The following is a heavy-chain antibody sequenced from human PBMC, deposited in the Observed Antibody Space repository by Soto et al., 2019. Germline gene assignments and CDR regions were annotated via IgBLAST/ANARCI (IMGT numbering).Heavy chain of an antibody. CDR2: IYHSGYT. CDR3: ARDSLTGNYFDP. D-gene: IGHD1-7*01. CDR1: GGSISSGGYA. V-gene: IGHV4-30-2*01. J-gene: IGHJ5*02. Sequence: QMRLQESGSGLVKPSQTLSLTCAVSGGSISSGGYAWNWIRQPPGKGLVWIGYIYHSGYTSYNPSLKNRVTISVDQSKNQFSLTLSFVTAADTSVYYCARDSLTGNYFDPWGQGTLVTVSS.